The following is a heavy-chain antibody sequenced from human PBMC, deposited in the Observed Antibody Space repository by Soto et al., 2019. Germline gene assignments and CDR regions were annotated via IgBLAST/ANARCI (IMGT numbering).Heavy chain of an antibody. J-gene: IGHJ6*02. CDR2: IYYSGST. CDR1: GGSISSSSYY. V-gene: IGHV4-39*01. Sequence: KPSETLSLTCTVSGGSISSSSYYWGWIRQPPGKGLEWIGSIYYSGSTYYNPSLKSRVTISVDTSKNQFSLKLSSVTAADTAVYYCARIIAAAPFFYYYYGMDVWGQGTTVTVSS. D-gene: IGHD6-13*01. CDR3: ARIIAAAPFFYYYYGMDV.